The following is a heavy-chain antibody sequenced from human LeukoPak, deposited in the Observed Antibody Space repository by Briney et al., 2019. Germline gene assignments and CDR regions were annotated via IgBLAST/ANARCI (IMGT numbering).Heavy chain of an antibody. Sequence: GGSLRLSCATSGFTFSSYGMHWVRQAPGKGLEWVAFIRYDGTNEFYADSVRGRFTISRDNSKNTLYLQMNSLRAEDTAVYYCAKSAIVATIPRPDWFDPWGQGTLVTVSS. CDR2: IRYDGTNE. CDR1: GFTFSSYG. CDR3: AKSAIVATIPRPDWFDP. D-gene: IGHD5-12*01. J-gene: IGHJ5*02. V-gene: IGHV3-30*02.